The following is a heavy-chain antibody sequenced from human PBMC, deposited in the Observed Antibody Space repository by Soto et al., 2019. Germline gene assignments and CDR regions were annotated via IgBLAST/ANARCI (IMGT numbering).Heavy chain of an antibody. Sequence: GGSLRLSCAASGFTFSSYAMSWVRQAPGKGLEWVSAISGSGGSTYYADSVKGRFTISRDNSKNTLYLQMNSLRAEDTAVYYCAKDEDIVLVPAALLYGMDVWSQGTTVTVSS. CDR2: ISGSGGST. CDR3: AKDEDIVLVPAALLYGMDV. D-gene: IGHD2-2*01. J-gene: IGHJ6*02. V-gene: IGHV3-23*01. CDR1: GFTFSSYA.